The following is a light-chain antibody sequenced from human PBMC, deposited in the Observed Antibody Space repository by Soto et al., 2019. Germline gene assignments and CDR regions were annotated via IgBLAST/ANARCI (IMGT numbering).Light chain of an antibody. Sequence: DIQMTQSPSTLSASVGDRVTITCRASPSISSWLAWYQHKPWKAPKLLIYDASSLESGVPSRFSGSGSGTEFTLTISSLQPDDFATYYCQQYNSYSPYTFGQGTKLEIK. V-gene: IGKV1-5*01. CDR1: PSISSW. J-gene: IGKJ2*01. CDR3: QQYNSYSPYT. CDR2: DAS.